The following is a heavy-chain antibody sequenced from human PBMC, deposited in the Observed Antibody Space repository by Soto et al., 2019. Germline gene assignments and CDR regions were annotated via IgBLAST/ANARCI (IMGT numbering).Heavy chain of an antibody. V-gene: IGHV5-51*01. CDR3: ARQAAGYVDI. CDR1: GYKFTSSW. CDR2: IVPGDSDT. D-gene: IGHD5-12*01. J-gene: IGHJ3*02. Sequence: GEPLKTPCQGSGYKFTSSWIGWVRQMPRKGLEWMGNIVPGDSDTTYSPSFQGQVTISADKSISTAYLQGRAVKASDTAMYYCARQAAGYVDIWGQGTMVTVSS.